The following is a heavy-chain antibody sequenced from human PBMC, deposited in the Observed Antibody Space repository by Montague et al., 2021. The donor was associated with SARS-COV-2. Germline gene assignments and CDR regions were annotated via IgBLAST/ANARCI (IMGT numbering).Heavy chain of an antibody. Sequence: CAIFGDSVSDLSAGVVGLRRRSEKHTSELQSRHHIVYWHKHYAVSVRGRVTINPDTSKNQFSLQLNSVTPEDTAIYYCTSGRGGNYNVMDVWGQGTTVTVSS. CDR1: GDSVSDLSAG. V-gene: IGHV6-1*01. J-gene: IGHJ6*02. CDR3: TSGRGGNYNVMDV. CDR2: HHIVYWHK. D-gene: IGHD3-16*01.